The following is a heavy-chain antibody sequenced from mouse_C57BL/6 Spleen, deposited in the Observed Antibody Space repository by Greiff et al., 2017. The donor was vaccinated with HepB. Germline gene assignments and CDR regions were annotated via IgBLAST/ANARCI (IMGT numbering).Heavy chain of an antibody. CDR2: IDPSDSYT. CDR1: GYTFTSYW. Sequence: QVQLQQPGAELVMPGASVKLSCKASGYTFTSYWMHWVKQRPGQGLEWIGEIDPSDSYTNYNQKFKGKSTLTVDKSSSTAYMQLSSLTSEDSAVYYCARPTELYSDYWGQGTTLTVSS. J-gene: IGHJ2*01. CDR3: ARPTELYSDY. D-gene: IGHD1-3*01. V-gene: IGHV1-69*01.